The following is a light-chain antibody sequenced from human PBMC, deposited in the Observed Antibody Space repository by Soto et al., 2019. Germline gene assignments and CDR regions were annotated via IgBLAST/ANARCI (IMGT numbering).Light chain of an antibody. V-gene: IGLV1-40*01. CDR2: ANA. Sequence: QAVVTQPPSLSGAPGHRVTFSCTGSSSNIGANYDVHWYQQRPGSAPKLLIFANAHRPSGVPDRFSASKSDTSASLVITGLQAEDEAVYYCQSYDYSLSGVIFGGGTKLTVL. CDR1: SSNIGANYD. J-gene: IGLJ2*01. CDR3: QSYDYSLSGVI.